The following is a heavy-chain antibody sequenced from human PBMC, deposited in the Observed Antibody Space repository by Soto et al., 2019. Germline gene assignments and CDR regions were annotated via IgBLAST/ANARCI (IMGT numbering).Heavy chain of an antibody. CDR1: GFTFSSYG. CDR3: AKDPTLYCSSTSCPNGMDV. D-gene: IGHD2-2*01. Sequence: VQLVESGGGLVKPGGSLRLSCAASGFTFSSYGMHWVRQAPGKGLEWVAVISYDGSNKYYADSVKGRFTISRDNSKNTLYLQMNSLRAEDTAVYYCAKDPTLYCSSTSCPNGMDVWGQGTTVTVSS. CDR2: ISYDGSNK. J-gene: IGHJ6*02. V-gene: IGHV3-30*18.